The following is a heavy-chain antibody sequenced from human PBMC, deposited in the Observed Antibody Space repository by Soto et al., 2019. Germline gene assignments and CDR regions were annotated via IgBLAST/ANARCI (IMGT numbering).Heavy chain of an antibody. CDR2: IYYSGST. V-gene: IGHV4-59*08. CDR1: GGSISSYY. CDR3: ARRYGDASGY. J-gene: IGHJ4*02. Sequence: QVQLQESGPGLVKPSETLSLTCTVSGGSISSYYWSWIRQPPGKGLEWIGYIYYSGSTNYNPSLKSRVTISVDTSNNQFSLKLSSVTAADTAVYYCARRYGDASGYWGQGTLVTVSS. D-gene: IGHD4-17*01.